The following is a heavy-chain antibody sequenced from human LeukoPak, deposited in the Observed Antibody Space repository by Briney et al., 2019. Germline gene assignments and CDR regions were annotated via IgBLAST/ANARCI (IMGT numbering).Heavy chain of an antibody. CDR2: IYYSGST. Sequence: TSETLSLTCTVSGGSISSSSYYWGWIRQPPGKGLEWIGSIYYSGSTYYNPSLKSRVTISVDTSKNQFSLKLSSVTAADTAVYYCARSITMVRGDPFDYWGQGTLVTVSS. CDR3: ARSITMVRGDPFDY. CDR1: GGSISSSSYY. D-gene: IGHD3-10*01. V-gene: IGHV4-39*01. J-gene: IGHJ4*02.